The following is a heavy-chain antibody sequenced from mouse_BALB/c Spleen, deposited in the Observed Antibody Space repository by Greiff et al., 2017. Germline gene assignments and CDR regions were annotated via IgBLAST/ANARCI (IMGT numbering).Heavy chain of an antibody. J-gene: IGHJ3*01. V-gene: IGHV1-5*01. CDR1: GYTFTSYW. CDR2: IYPGNSDT. Sequence: EVQLQQPGAELVRPGASVKLSCKASGYTFTSYWMHWVKQRPGQGLEWIGAIYPGNSDTSYNQKFKGKAKLTAVTSTSTAYMELSSLTNEDSAVYYCTRSGYYGSSPFAYWGQGTLVTVSA. CDR3: TRSGYYGSSPFAY. D-gene: IGHD1-1*01.